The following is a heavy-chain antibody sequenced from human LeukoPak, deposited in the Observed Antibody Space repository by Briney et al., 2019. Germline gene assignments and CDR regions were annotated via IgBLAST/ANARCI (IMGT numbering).Heavy chain of an antibody. CDR1: GGSISGYY. J-gene: IGHJ4*02. V-gene: IGHV4-59*08. Sequence: SETLSLTCIVSGGSISGYYWSWIRQPPGKGLEWIGYIYYSGSTNYNPSLKSRVTISVDTSKNQFSLKLSSVTAADTAVYYCASQPVLRYFDWLLPNYFDYWGQGTLVTVSS. CDR2: IYYSGST. CDR3: ASQPVLRYFDWLLPNYFDY. D-gene: IGHD3-9*01.